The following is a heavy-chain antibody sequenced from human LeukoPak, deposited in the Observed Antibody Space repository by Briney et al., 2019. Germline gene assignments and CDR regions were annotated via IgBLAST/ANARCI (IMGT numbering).Heavy chain of an antibody. V-gene: IGHV3-43*02. Sequence: GGSLRLSCAASGFTFDDYAMHWVRHAPGEGLEWVSLISGDGGSTYYADSVKGRFTISRDNSKNSLYLQMYSLRTEDTALYYCAKDMWDIVVVPAALYYYGMDVWGQGTTVTVSS. CDR2: ISGDGGST. CDR1: GFTFDDYA. J-gene: IGHJ6*02. D-gene: IGHD2-2*01. CDR3: AKDMWDIVVVPAALYYYGMDV.